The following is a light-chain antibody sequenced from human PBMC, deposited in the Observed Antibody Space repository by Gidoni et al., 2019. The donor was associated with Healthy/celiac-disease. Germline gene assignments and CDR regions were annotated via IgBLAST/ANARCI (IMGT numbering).Light chain of an antibody. CDR2: SNN. Sequence: QSVLTQPPSASETPGPRVTISCSGSSSNIGSNTVNWYQQLPGTAPKRLIYSNNQRPSGVPDRFSGSKSGTSASLAISGLQSEDEADYYCAAWDDSLNGVVFGGGTKLTVL. J-gene: IGLJ2*01. V-gene: IGLV1-44*01. CDR1: SSNIGSNT. CDR3: AAWDDSLNGVV.